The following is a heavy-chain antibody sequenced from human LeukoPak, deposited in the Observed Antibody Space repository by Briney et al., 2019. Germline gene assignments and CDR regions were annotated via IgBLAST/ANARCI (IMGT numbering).Heavy chain of an antibody. J-gene: IGHJ6*01. Sequence: GGSLRLSCAASGFTVSNNYMSWVRQAPGKGLEWVSGIYSGGSTYYADSAMGRFTISTHNTKKTLYSQMNSLVAEDTAVYYCASNVYYGLGGYYPPLFFSGMGVWGQGATVTVSS. V-gene: IGHV3-53*04. CDR1: GFTVSNNY. CDR3: ASNVYYGLGGYYPPLFFSGMGV. D-gene: IGHD3-10*01. CDR2: IYSGGST.